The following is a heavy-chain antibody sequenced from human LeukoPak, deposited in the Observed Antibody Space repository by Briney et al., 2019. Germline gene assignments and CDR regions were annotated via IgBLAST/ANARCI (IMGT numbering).Heavy chain of an antibody. D-gene: IGHD3-3*01. CDR2: INHSGST. CDR3: ARENNFWSGSTNWFDP. CDR1: GGSFSGYY. J-gene: IGHJ5*02. Sequence: SETLSLPCAVYGGSFSGYYWSWIRQPPGKGLEWIGEINHSGSTNYNPSLKSRVTISVDTSKNQFSLKLSSVTAADTAVYYCARENNFWSGSTNWFDPWGQGTLVTVSS. V-gene: IGHV4-34*01.